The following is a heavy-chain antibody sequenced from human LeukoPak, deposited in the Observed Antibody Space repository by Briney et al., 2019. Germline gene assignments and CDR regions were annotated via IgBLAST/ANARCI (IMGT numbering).Heavy chain of an antibody. Sequence: SGGSLRLSCVASGLTVSSNYMTWVRQAPGKGLEWVSVVYTAGSTYYADSVKGRFTISRDNSKNTVYLQMNSLRVEDTAVYYCVRDGRAVIRGMNALDIWGQGTMVTVSS. CDR1: GLTVSSNY. D-gene: IGHD3-10*01. CDR3: VRDGRAVIRGMNALDI. J-gene: IGHJ3*02. V-gene: IGHV3-53*01. CDR2: VYTAGST.